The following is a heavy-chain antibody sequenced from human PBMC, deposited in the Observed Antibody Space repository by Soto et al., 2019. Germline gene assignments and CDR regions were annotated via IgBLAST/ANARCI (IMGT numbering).Heavy chain of an antibody. CDR2: INSDGSNA. CDR1: GFTFSTSW. J-gene: IGHJ6*02. D-gene: IGHD3-10*01. CDR3: ARSYKILARVRGVRGYDYYYGVDV. Sequence: EVQLVESGGGLVQPGGSLRLSCAASGFTFSTSWMHWVRQAPGKGLVWVSRINSDGSNASYADSVKGRFTISRDNTKNTLYRQINSLRAEDTAVYYCARSYKILARVRGVRGYDYYYGVDVWCQGTTVTVSS. V-gene: IGHV3-74*01.